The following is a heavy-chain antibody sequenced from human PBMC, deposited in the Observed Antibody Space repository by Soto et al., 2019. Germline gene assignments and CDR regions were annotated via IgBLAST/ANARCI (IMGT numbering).Heavy chain of an antibody. V-gene: IGHV4-59*01. D-gene: IGHD6-19*01. Sequence: SETHSHTCTVSGGSMIGSYWSGLRQSTGKGLEWIAYIYYTGSPEYNPSLKSRVTISVDTSKNQFSLKLSAVTAADTAVYYCARGGWYLDYWGQGTQVTVSS. CDR1: GGSMIGSY. J-gene: IGHJ4*02. CDR2: IYYTGSP. CDR3: ARGGWYLDY.